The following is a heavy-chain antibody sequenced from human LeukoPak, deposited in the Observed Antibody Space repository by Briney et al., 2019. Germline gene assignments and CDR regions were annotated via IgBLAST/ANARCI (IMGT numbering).Heavy chain of an antibody. Sequence: SLSVSFMHSGFTFINYPGQWVRQARGQSIEWIGWIVVGSGNTNYEQKFQERVTITRDMSTSTAYMELSSLRSEDTAVYYCAAGRWYEFDYWGQGTLVTVSS. D-gene: IGHD6-13*01. CDR2: IVVGSGNT. J-gene: IGHJ4*02. CDR3: AAGRWYEFDY. CDR1: GFTFINYP. V-gene: IGHV1-58*01.